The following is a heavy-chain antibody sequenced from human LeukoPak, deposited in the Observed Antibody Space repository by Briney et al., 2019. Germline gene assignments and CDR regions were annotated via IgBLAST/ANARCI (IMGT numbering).Heavy chain of an antibody. D-gene: IGHD1-1*01. CDR2: ISFSGPYI. CDR3: ARDGVLESSSFFYFDY. J-gene: IGHJ4*02. Sequence: GGSLRLSCAASGFNFESYSMNWVRQAPGKGLEWVSSISFSGPYIYYAASVKGRFTISRDNAKKSVFLQLNSVKVEDTAVYYCARDGVLESSSFFYFDYWGQGTLVTVSS. CDR1: GFNFESYS. V-gene: IGHV3-21*01.